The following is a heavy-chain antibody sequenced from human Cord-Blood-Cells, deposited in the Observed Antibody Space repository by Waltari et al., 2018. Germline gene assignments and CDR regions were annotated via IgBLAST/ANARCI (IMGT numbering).Heavy chain of an antibody. CDR3: ARSQRGDFDY. CDR1: GYTFTSYA. Sequence: QVQLVQSGAEVKKSGASVKVSCKASGYTFTSYAMHWVRQAPGQRLEWMGWINAGNGNTKYSQKFQGRVTITRDTSASTAYMELSSLRSEDTAVYYCARSQRGDFDYWGQGTLVTVSS. V-gene: IGHV1-3*01. CDR2: INAGNGNT. J-gene: IGHJ4*02. D-gene: IGHD3-16*01.